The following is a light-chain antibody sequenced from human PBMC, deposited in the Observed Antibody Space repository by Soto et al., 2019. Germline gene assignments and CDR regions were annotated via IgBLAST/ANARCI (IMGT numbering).Light chain of an antibody. CDR1: SSNIGSNT. CDR3: AASDDTLNGVV. CDR2: SNN. J-gene: IGLJ2*01. Sequence: QSVLTQPPSASGTPGQRVTISCSGSSSNIGSNTVNWYQQLPGTAPKLLIYSNNQRPSGVPDRFSGSKSGTSASLAISGLQSEDEAGYYCAASDDTLNGVVFGGGTKLTVL. V-gene: IGLV1-44*01.